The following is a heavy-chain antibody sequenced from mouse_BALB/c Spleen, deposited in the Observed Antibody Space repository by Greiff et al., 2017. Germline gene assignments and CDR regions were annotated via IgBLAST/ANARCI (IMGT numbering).Heavy chain of an antibody. CDR1: GYTFTSYW. CDR2: IAPGSGST. Sequence: DLVKPGASVKLSCKASGYTFTSYWINWIKQRPGQGLEWIGRIAPGSGSTYYNEMFKGKATLTVDTSSSTAYIQLSSLSSEDSAVYFCARGGYYGSSYDAMDYWGQGTSVTVSS. V-gene: IGHV1S41*01. D-gene: IGHD1-1*01. J-gene: IGHJ4*01. CDR3: ARGGYYGSSYDAMDY.